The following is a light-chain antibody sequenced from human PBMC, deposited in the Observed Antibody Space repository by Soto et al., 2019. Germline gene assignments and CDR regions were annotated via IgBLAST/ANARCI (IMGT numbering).Light chain of an antibody. V-gene: IGKV3-20*01. CDR3: QRYARSET. Sequence: SPATLSLPSGYKATLSYRASQSVSNNYLAWYQQKPGQAPRLLIYGASNRATSIPDRFSGSGSGTDFTLTSSRQEADDSAVYYCQRYARSETFGQGTKVEIK. J-gene: IGKJ1*01. CDR1: QSVSNNY. CDR2: GAS.